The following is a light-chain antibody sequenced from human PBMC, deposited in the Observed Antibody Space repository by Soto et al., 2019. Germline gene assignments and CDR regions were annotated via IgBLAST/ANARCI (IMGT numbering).Light chain of an antibody. CDR3: LQDYSYPLT. CDR2: GAS. CDR1: QGIKND. V-gene: IGKV1-6*01. J-gene: IGKJ3*01. Sequence: AIQMTQSPSSLSASVGDRVTITCQASQGIKNDLGWYQQKPGKAPKLLISGASSLQSGVPSRFSGGGSGTDSTLTISSLQPEDFATYYCLQDYSYPLTFGPGTKVDIK.